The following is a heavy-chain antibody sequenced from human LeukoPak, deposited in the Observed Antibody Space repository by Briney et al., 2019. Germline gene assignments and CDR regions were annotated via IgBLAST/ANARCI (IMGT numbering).Heavy chain of an antibody. CDR2: IVVDSGNT. J-gene: IGHJ3*02. V-gene: IGHV1-58*01. CDR3: AAGLRSYDSSGYYAFDI. Sequence: SVKVSCKASGFTFTSSAVQWVRQARGQRLEWIGWIVVDSGNTNYAQKFQERVTITRDMSTSTAYMELSSLRSEDTAVYYCAAGLRSYDSSGYYAFDIWGQGTMVTVSS. D-gene: IGHD3-22*01. CDR1: GFTFTSSA.